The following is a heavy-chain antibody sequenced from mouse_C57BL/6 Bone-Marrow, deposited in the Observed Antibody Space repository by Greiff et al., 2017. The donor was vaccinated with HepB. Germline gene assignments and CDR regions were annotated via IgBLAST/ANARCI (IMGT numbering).Heavy chain of an antibody. V-gene: IGHV1-22*01. CDR3: APITSVDY. Sequence: EVKLMESGPELVKPGASVKMTCKASGYTFTDYNMHWVKQSHGKSLEWIGDINPNNGGTSYNQKFKGKATLTVNKSSSTAYMELRSLTSEDSAVYYCAPITSVDYWGQGTTLTVSS. CDR1: GYTFTDYN. D-gene: IGHD1-1*01. J-gene: IGHJ2*01. CDR2: INPNNGGT.